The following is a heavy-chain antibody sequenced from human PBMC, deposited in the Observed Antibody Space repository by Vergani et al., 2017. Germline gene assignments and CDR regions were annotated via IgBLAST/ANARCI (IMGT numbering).Heavy chain of an antibody. J-gene: IGHJ3*02. CDR2: INHSGST. CDR3: ARGVLNYDILLMAPEDDAFDI. V-gene: IGHV4-34*01. Sequence: QVQLQESGPGLLKPSETLSLTCAVYGGSFSGYYWSWIRQPPGKGLEWIGEINHSGSTNYNPSLKSRVTISVDTSKNQFSLKLSSVTAADTAVYYCARGVLNYDILLMAPEDDAFDIWGQGTMVTVSS. D-gene: IGHD3-9*01. CDR1: GGSFSGYY.